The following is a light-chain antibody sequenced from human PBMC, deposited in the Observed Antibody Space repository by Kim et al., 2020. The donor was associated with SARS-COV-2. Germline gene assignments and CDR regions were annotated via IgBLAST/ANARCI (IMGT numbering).Light chain of an antibody. CDR2: GAS. J-gene: IGKJ4*01. V-gene: IGKV1-NL1*01. Sequence: DIQMSQSPSSLSASIGDKVTITCRARRDIKNSLAWYQQRPGKAPKFLLYGASRLASGVPSRFSGSGSGTAYTLTITGLQAEDLGTYYCQQYYASPFTFGGGTKVDIK. CDR3: QQYYASPFT. CDR1: RDIKNS.